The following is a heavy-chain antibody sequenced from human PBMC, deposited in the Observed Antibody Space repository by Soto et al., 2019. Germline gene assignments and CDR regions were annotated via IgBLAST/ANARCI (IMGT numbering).Heavy chain of an antibody. V-gene: IGHV1-18*04. CDR3: ARGVGSGSYYNQYNWFDP. D-gene: IGHD3-10*01. Sequence: EASVKVSCKASGYTFTGYYMHWVRQAPGQGLEWMGWISAYNGNTKYAQKFQGRVTMTTDTSTSTAYMELRSLRSDDTAVYYCARGVGSGSYYNQYNWFDPWGQGTLVTVSS. CDR2: ISAYNGNT. J-gene: IGHJ5*02. CDR1: GYTFTGYY.